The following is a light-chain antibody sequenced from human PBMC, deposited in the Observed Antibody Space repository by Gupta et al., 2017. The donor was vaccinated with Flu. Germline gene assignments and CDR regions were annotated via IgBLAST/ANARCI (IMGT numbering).Light chain of an antibody. CDR3: QQYYSYPWT. Sequence: AIRMTQSPSSFSASTGDRVTITCRASQGVSTYLAWYQQKPGKAPKLLIYAASTLQSGVPSSFSGSGSGTDFTLTINYLESDDFATYYCQQYYSYPWTFGQGTKVEIK. V-gene: IGKV1-8*01. J-gene: IGKJ1*01. CDR2: AAS. CDR1: QGVSTY.